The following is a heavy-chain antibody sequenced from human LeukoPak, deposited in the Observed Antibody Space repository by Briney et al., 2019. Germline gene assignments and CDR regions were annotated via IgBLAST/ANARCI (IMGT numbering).Heavy chain of an antibody. D-gene: IGHD2-21*02. CDR1: GFTFSSYG. Sequence: GGSLRLSCAASGFTFSSYGMHWVRQAPGKGLEWVAVISYDGSNKYYADSVKGRFTISRDNSKNTLYLQMNSLRAEDTAVYYCAKNVVGGDCYSCWGQGTLVTVSS. CDR2: ISYDGSNK. V-gene: IGHV3-30*18. CDR3: AKNVVGGDCYSC. J-gene: IGHJ4*02.